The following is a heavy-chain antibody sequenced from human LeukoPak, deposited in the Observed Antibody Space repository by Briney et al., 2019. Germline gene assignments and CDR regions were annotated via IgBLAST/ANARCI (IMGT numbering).Heavy chain of an antibody. V-gene: IGHV3-23*01. D-gene: IGHD5-24*01. CDR3: AKFPARGGYNSDFDC. J-gene: IGHJ4*02. CDR1: GFTFSSYA. Sequence: GGSLRLSCAASGFTFSSYAMSWVRQAPGKGLEWVSAISGSGGSTYYADSVEGRFTISRDNSKNTLYLQMNSLRAEDTAVYCCAKFPARGGYNSDFDCWGQGTLVTVSS. CDR2: ISGSGGST.